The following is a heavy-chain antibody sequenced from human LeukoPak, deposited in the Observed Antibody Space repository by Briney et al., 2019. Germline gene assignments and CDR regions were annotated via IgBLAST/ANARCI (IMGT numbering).Heavy chain of an antibody. CDR1: GLTVSSNY. Sequence: GGSQRLSCAASGLTVSSNYMSWVRQAPGKGLEWVSVIYIDESTYYADSVKGRFTISRDNSKNTLYLQMNSLRAEDTAVYYCARGCSDGSCYDYWGQGTLVTVSS. D-gene: IGHD2-15*01. J-gene: IGHJ4*02. V-gene: IGHV3-53*01. CDR2: IYIDEST. CDR3: ARGCSDGSCYDY.